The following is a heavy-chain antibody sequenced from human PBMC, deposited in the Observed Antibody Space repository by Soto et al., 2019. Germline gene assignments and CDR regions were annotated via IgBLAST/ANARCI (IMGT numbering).Heavy chain of an antibody. CDR3: ARYLRYTLTYDYYYYGMAF. CDR2: ISSSSSTI. V-gene: IGHV3-48*02. J-gene: IGHJ6*02. Sequence: GGSLRLSCAASGFTFSSYSMNWVRQAPGKGLEWVSYISSSSSTIYYADSVKGRFTISRDNAKNSLYLQMNSLRDEDTAVYYFARYLRYTLTYDYYYYGMAFWGQGTTVTVSS. CDR1: GFTFSSYS. D-gene: IGHD5-18*01.